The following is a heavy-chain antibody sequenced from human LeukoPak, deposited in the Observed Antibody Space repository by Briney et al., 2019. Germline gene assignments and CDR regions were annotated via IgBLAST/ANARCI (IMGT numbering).Heavy chain of an antibody. V-gene: IGHV3-21*01. Sequence: GGSLRLSCSASGFTFTCYSMQWVRQAPGRGLEWVSSISSSSTYIYYADSVKGRFTISRDNAKNSLYLQMNSLRAEDTAVYYWARDPCAVTTRSNWFDPWGQGTLVTVSS. CDR3: ARDPCAVTTRSNWFDP. D-gene: IGHD4-17*01. CDR1: GFTFTCYS. J-gene: IGHJ5*02. CDR2: ISSSSTYI.